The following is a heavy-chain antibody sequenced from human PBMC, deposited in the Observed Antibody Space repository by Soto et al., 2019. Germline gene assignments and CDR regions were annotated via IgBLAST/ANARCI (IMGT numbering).Heavy chain of an antibody. CDR2: IGTAGDT. J-gene: IGHJ6*02. V-gene: IGHV3-13*01. CDR1: GFTFSSYD. Sequence: EVQLVESGGGLVQPGGSLRLSCAASGFTFSSYDMHWVRQARGKGLEWVSAIGTAGDTYYPGSVKGRFTISRENAKNSLYLQMNSLRAEDTAVYYCARDRRVFKGYIYGPEADTDGMDVWGQGTTVTVSS. D-gene: IGHD5-18*01. CDR3: ARDRRVFKGYIYGPEADTDGMDV.